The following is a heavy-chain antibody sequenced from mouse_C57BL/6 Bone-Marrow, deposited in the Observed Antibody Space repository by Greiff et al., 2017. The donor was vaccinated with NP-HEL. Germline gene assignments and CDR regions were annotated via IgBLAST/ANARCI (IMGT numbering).Heavy chain of an antibody. V-gene: IGHV10-1*01. CDR1: GFSFTTYA. CDR3: VRQDYYGSSSFAY. D-gene: IGHD1-1*01. Sequence: EVKVVESGGGLVQPKGSLKLSCAASGFSFTTYAMNWVRQAPGKGLEWVARIRSKSNNYATYYADSVKDRFTISRDDSESMVYLQMNNLKTEDTAMYYGVRQDYYGSSSFAYWGQGTLVTVSA. CDR2: IRSKSNNYAT. J-gene: IGHJ3*01.